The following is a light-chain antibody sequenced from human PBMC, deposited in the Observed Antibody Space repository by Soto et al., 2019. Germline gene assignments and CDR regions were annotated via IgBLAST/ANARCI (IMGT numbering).Light chain of an antibody. CDR3: QHCNYLPI. Sequence: DIQLTQSPSSLSASVGDRVTITCQASPDITSYLNWYQHKPGKAPKLLIYDASILEAGVPLRFSGSGAGTDVNLTILSLQPEDVETYYCQHCNYLPIFGPGTTVDFK. CDR2: DAS. V-gene: IGKV1-33*01. J-gene: IGKJ3*01. CDR1: PDITSY.